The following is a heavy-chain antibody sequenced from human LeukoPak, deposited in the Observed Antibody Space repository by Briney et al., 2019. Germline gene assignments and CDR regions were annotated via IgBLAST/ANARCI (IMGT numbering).Heavy chain of an antibody. Sequence: GGSLRLSCAASGFTFNIYDMHWVRQTAGKGLEWVSTLATAGDTYYPGSVKGRFTISRENAKNSLYLQMNSLRAGDTAVYYCARGPLGGSPYRTFDHWGQGTLVTVPS. CDR2: LATAGDT. J-gene: IGHJ4*02. CDR1: GFTFNIYD. D-gene: IGHD1-26*01. V-gene: IGHV3-13*01. CDR3: ARGPLGGSPYRTFDH.